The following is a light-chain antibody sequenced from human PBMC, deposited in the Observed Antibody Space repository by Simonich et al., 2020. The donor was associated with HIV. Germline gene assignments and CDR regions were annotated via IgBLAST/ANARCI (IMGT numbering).Light chain of an antibody. J-gene: IGKJ5*01. CDR2: GAS. Sequence: EIVMTQSPATLSVSPGERATLSCRAGQSVSNNFAWYQQKPGQAPRLLIYGASTRATGIPARFSGSGSGTEFTLTITSMQSEDFAVYYCQQYNYWLITFGQGTRLEIK. V-gene: IGKV3-15*01. CDR1: QSVSNN. CDR3: QQYNYWLIT.